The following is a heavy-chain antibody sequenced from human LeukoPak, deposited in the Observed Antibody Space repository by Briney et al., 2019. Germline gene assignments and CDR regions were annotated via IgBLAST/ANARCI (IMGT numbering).Heavy chain of an antibody. CDR2: INHSGST. CDR1: GGSFSGYY. V-gene: IGHV4-34*01. CDR3: ARALRYCSSTSCYTGFDY. Sequence: SETLSLTCAVYGGSFSGYYWSWIRQPPGKGLEWIGEINHSGSTNYNPSLKSRVTISVDTSKNQFSLKLSSVTAADTAVYYCARALRYCSSTSCYTGFDYWGQGTLVTVSS. D-gene: IGHD2-2*02. J-gene: IGHJ4*02.